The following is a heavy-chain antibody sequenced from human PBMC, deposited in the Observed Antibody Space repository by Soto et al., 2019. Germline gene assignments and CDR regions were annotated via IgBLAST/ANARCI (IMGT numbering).Heavy chain of an antibody. J-gene: IGHJ4*02. D-gene: IGHD1-26*01. CDR1: NGSIGGFY. Sequence: SETLSLTCSVSNGSIGGFYWTWIRQPPGKILEWIGYIHYSGRTDYNPSLTSRATMSVDTSKNQFSLNLKSITAADTAVYYCVRAGVGIGNHFDSWGRGTMVTVSS. CDR2: IHYSGRT. CDR3: VRAGVGIGNHFDS. V-gene: IGHV4-59*12.